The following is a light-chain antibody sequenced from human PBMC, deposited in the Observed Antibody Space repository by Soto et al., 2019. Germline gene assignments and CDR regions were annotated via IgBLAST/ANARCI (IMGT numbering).Light chain of an antibody. CDR3: QQYNNWPPLT. Sequence: EIVMTQSPATLSVSPGERATLSCRASQSVSSNLAWYQQKPGQAPRLLIYGASTRATGIPARCSGSGSGTEFTLTISSLPSEDFAVYYSQQYNNWPPLTFGGGTKVEIK. CDR2: GAS. V-gene: IGKV3-15*01. CDR1: QSVSSN. J-gene: IGKJ4*01.